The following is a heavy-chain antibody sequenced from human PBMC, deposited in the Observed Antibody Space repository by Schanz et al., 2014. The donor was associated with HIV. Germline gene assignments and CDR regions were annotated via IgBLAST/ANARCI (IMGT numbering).Heavy chain of an antibody. CDR2: INQDGSEK. CDR3: VRPAILVVTADNWFDP. CDR1: GFVFNSYW. Sequence: EVHLVESGGGVAQPGGSLRLSCGVSGFVFNSYWMGWVRQAPGKGLEWVATINQDGSEKYYVDSVKGRFTISRDNARNSLYLQLDSLRFDDTAMYYCVRPAILVVTADNWFDPWGQGTLVIVSS. J-gene: IGHJ5*02. V-gene: IGHV3-7*01. D-gene: IGHD2-21*02.